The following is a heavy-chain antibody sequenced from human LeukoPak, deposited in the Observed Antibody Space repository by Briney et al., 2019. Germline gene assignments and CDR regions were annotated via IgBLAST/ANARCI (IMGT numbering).Heavy chain of an antibody. CDR3: ARDVRTLDAFDV. V-gene: IGHV4-34*01. CDR2: IDHSGST. J-gene: IGHJ3*01. Sequence: SETLSLTCAVYGGSFSGYYWSWIRQPPGKGLEWIGEIDHSGSTNYNPSLKSRVTISVDTSKNQFSLRLSSVTAADTAVYYCARDVRTLDAFDVWGQGTLVTVSS. CDR1: GGSFSGYY.